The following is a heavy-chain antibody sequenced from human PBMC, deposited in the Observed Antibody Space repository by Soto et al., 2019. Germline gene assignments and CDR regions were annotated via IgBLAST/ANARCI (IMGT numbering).Heavy chain of an antibody. D-gene: IGHD2-15*01. CDR2: ISGSGGST. Sequence: GSLRLSCAASGFTFSSYAMRWVRQAPGKGLEWVSAISGSGGSTYYADSVKGRFTISRDNSKNTLYLQMNSLRAEDTAVYYCAKDLDHCSGGSCCFWGSAFDIWGQGTMVTVSS. CDR3: AKDLDHCSGGSCCFWGSAFDI. V-gene: IGHV3-23*01. J-gene: IGHJ3*02. CDR1: GFTFSSYA.